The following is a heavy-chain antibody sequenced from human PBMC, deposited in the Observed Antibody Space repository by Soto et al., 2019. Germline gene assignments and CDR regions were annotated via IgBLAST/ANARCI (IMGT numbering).Heavy chain of an antibody. D-gene: IGHD1-1*01. V-gene: IGHV3-74*01. CDR1: GLTLRNYW. J-gene: IGHJ5*02. CDR2: ITSDGSGA. CDR3: AAVYKTWFDP. Sequence: GGSLRLSCAASGLTLRNYWMHWVRQAPGKGLVWVSRITSDGSGANYADFVKGRFTISRDNAKNTLYLQMDSLRAEDTAVYYCAAVYKTWFDPWGQGTLVTVSS.